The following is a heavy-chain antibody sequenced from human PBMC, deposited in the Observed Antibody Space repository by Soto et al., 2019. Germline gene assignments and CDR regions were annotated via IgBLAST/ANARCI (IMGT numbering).Heavy chain of an antibody. D-gene: IGHD2-21*01. CDR1: GFTFSSYG. J-gene: IGHJ6*02. V-gene: IGHV3-30*18. CDR2: ISYDGSNK. Sequence: QVQLVESGGGVVQPGRSLRLSCAASGFTFSSYGMHWVRQAPGKGLEWVAVISYDGSNKYYADSVKGRFTISRDNSKNTMYLQINSIRAEDNAVYYCAKEHILCGELTYYYYYGMDVWGQGTTVTVSS. CDR3: AKEHILCGELTYYYYYGMDV.